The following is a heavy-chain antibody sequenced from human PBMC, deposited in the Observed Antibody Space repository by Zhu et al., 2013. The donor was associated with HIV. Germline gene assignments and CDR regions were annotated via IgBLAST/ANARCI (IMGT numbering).Heavy chain of an antibody. V-gene: IGHV1-8*02. Sequence: VQSGAEVRKPGASVKVSCKASGYTFTSHYIHWVRQATGQGLEWMGWMNPNSGNTGNAQKFQGRVTMTRNNSITTAYMELSSLSYEDTAIYYCARRAGTSGTTLEFWGQGTLVTVSS. J-gene: IGHJ4*02. CDR1: GYTFTSHY. CDR3: ARRAGTSGTTLEF. CDR2: MNPNSGNT. D-gene: IGHD1-7*01.